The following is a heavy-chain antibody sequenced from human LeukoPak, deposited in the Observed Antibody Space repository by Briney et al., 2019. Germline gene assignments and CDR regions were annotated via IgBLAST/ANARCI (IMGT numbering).Heavy chain of an antibody. CDR3: VRGDSRED. CDR1: GFSFSSYT. V-gene: IGHV3-21*01. Sequence: GGSLRLSCAASGFSFSSYTMNWVRQAPGKGLEWISSIGRTSIDKYYADSMRGRFTISRDNAKNSLYVQMGSLRAEDTAVYYCVRGDSREDWGQGTLVTVSS. CDR2: IGRTSIDK. D-gene: IGHD3-22*01. J-gene: IGHJ4*02.